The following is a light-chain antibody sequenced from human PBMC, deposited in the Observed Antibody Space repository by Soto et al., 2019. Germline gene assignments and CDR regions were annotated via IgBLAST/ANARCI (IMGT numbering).Light chain of an antibody. V-gene: IGKV1-5*01. CDR3: QQYNSYST. Sequence: DIQMTQSPSTLSASVGDRVTITCRASQNIDFWLAWYQQKPGKAPKLLIFDASSLESGVPSTFSGSGSGTEFTLTISSLQPDDLATYYCQQYNSYSTFGQGTKVEIK. CDR1: QNIDFW. CDR2: DAS. J-gene: IGKJ1*01.